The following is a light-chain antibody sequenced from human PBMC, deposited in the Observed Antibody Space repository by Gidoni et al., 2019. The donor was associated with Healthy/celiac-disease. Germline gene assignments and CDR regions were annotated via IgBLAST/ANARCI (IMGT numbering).Light chain of an antibody. CDR2: DAS. J-gene: IGKJ4*01. V-gene: IGKV1-33*01. CDR1: QDISNY. CDR3: QQYDNLPPLT. Sequence: DIQMTQSPSSLSASVGDRVTITCQASQDISNYLNWYQQKPGKAPKLLIYDASNLETGVPSRFSGSGSGTDFTFTISSLQPEDIATYYCQQYDNLPPLTFGGXTKVESK.